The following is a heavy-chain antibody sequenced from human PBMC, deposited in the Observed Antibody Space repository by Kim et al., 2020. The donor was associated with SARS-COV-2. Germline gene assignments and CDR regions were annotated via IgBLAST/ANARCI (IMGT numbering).Heavy chain of an antibody. D-gene: IGHD6-6*01. CDR3: ARHGYSSSSRLRVVYGMDV. CDR1: GFTFSSYS. CDR2: ISSSSSYI. Sequence: GGSLRLSCAASGFTFSSYSMNWVRQAPGKGLEWVSSISSSSSYIYYADSVKGRFTISRDNAKNSLYLQMNSLRAEDTAVYYCARHGYSSSSRLRVVYGMDVWGQGTTVTVSS. V-gene: IGHV3-21*01. J-gene: IGHJ6*02.